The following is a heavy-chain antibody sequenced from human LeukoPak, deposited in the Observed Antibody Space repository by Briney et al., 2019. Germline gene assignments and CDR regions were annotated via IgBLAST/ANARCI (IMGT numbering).Heavy chain of an antibody. CDR1: GGSFSGYY. CDR3: ARGLGSWFDP. V-gene: IGHV4-34*01. J-gene: IGHJ5*02. Sequence: SETLSLTCAVYGGSFSGYYWSWIRQPPGKGLEWIGEINHSGSTNYNPSLKSRVTISVDTSKNQFSLKLSSVTAAGTAVYYCARGLGSWFDPWGQGTLVTVSS. CDR2: INHSGST.